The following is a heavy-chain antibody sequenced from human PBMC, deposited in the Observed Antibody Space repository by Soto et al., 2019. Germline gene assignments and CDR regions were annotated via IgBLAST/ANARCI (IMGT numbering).Heavy chain of an antibody. Sequence: QLQLQESGPGLVKPSETLSLTCTVSGGSISSSSYYWGWIRQPPGKGLEWIGSIYYSGSTYYNPSLKRRVTISVATSKNQFSLKLSSVTAADTAVYYCARSITIFGVVSWFDPWGQGTLVTVSS. CDR1: GGSISSSSYY. CDR2: IYYSGST. CDR3: ARSITIFGVVSWFDP. D-gene: IGHD3-3*01. V-gene: IGHV4-39*01. J-gene: IGHJ5*02.